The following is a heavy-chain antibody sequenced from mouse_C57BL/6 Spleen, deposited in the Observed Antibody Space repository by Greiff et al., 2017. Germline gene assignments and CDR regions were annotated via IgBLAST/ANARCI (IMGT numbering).Heavy chain of an antibody. J-gene: IGHJ2*01. Sequence: VQLQQSGAELVKPGASVKLSCKASGYTFTEYTIHWVKQRSGQGLEWIGWFYPGSGSIKYNEKFKDKATLNADKSSSTVDMELSRLTSEDSAVYFCARHEDKRGSSGYLFDYWGQGTTLTVSS. D-gene: IGHD3-2*02. CDR2: FYPGSGSI. CDR3: ARHEDKRGSSGYLFDY. V-gene: IGHV1-62-2*01. CDR1: GYTFTEYT.